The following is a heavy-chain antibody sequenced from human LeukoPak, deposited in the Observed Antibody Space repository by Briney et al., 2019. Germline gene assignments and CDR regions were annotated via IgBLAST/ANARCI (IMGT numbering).Heavy chain of an antibody. D-gene: IGHD5-18*01. V-gene: IGHV1-69*04. Sequence: RASVKVSYKASGGTFSSYAISWVRQAPGQGLEWMGRIIPILGIANYAQKFQGRVTITADKSTSTAYMELSSLRSEDTAVYYCTQPEDAFDIWGQGTMVTVSS. CDR1: GGTFSSYA. J-gene: IGHJ3*02. CDR2: IIPILGIA. CDR3: TQPEDAFDI.